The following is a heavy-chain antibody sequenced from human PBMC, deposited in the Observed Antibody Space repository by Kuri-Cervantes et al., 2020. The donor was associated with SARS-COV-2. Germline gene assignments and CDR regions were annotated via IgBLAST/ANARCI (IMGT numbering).Heavy chain of an antibody. CDR2: IYYSGGT. CDR3: ARQGTIVVVPAALKTYFDY. CDR1: GGSISSSSYY. Sequence: GSLRLSCTVSGGSISSSSYYWGWIRQPPGKGLEWIGSIYYSGGTYYNPSLKSRVTISVDTSKNQFSLKLSSVTAADTAVYYCARQGTIVVVPAALKTYFDYWGQGTLVTVSS. J-gene: IGHJ4*02. V-gene: IGHV4-39*01. D-gene: IGHD2-2*01.